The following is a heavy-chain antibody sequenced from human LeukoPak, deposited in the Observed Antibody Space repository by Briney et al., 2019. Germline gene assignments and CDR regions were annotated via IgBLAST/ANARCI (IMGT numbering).Heavy chain of an antibody. V-gene: IGHV3-23*01. Sequence: GGSLRLSCAASGFTFSSYAMSWVRQAPGKGLEWVSAISGSGGSTYYADSVKGRFTISRDNSKNTLYLQMNSLRAEDTAVYYCAKWSETSNYYYYYGMDVWGQGTTVTVPS. CDR3: AKWSETSNYYYYYGMDV. J-gene: IGHJ6*02. CDR2: ISGSGGST. CDR1: GFTFSSYA.